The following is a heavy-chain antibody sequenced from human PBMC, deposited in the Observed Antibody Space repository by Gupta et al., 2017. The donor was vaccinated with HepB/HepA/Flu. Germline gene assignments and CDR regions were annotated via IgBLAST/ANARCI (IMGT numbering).Heavy chain of an antibody. Sequence: QLQLQESGPGLVQPSETLSLTCTVSGGSISSSSYYWGWIRQPPGKGLEWIGSIYYSGSTYYNPSLKSRVTISVDTSKNQFSLKLSSVTAAETAVYYCARLFEGASGYPLPFDYWGQGTLGTVSS. CDR2: IYYSGST. CDR3: ARLFEGASGYPLPFDY. CDR1: GGSISSSSYY. V-gene: IGHV4-39*01. D-gene: IGHD3-3*01. J-gene: IGHJ4*02.